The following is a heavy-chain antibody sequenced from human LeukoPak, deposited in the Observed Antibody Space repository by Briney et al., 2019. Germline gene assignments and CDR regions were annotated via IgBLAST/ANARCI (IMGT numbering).Heavy chain of an antibody. CDR3: ARHASYFGSGHDY. V-gene: IGHV4-59*08. CDR2: IDYRGSN. Sequence: KPSGTLSLPLPVPGGSISSYYWSWIRQAPGKGLEGIGYIDYRGSNNYNPSLKSRVTISVDTSKNQFTLRLSFVTAADTAVYYCARHASYFGSGHDYWGQGRLVTVSS. D-gene: IGHD3-10*01. CDR1: GGSISSYY. J-gene: IGHJ4*02.